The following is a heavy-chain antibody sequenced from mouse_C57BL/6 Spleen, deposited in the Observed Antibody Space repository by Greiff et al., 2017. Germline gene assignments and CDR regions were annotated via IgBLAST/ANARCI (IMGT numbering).Heavy chain of an antibody. CDR3: ARGDYYGSYYAMDD. CDR1: GYAFSSYW. J-gene: IGHJ4*01. V-gene: IGHV1-80*01. CDR2: IYPGDGDT. D-gene: IGHD1-1*01. Sequence: VQLQQSGAELVKPGASVKISCKASGYAFSSYWMNWVKQRPGKGLEWIGQIYPGDGDTNYNGKFKGKATLTADKSSSTAYMQLSSLTSEDSAVYFCARGDYYGSYYAMDDWGQGTSVTVSS.